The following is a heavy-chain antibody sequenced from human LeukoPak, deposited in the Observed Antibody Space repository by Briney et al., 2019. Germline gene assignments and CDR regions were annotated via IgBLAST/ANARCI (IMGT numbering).Heavy chain of an antibody. Sequence: ETLSLTCTVSGGSISSSSYYWGWIRQPPGKGLAWIGRIYTSGSTNYNPSLKSRVTMSVDTSKNQFSLKLSSVTAADTAIYYCARGPLTVTRGFDPWGQGTLVTVSS. J-gene: IGHJ5*02. CDR1: GGSISSSSYY. CDR3: ARGPLTVTRGFDP. D-gene: IGHD4-17*01. V-gene: IGHV4-39*07. CDR2: IYTSGST.